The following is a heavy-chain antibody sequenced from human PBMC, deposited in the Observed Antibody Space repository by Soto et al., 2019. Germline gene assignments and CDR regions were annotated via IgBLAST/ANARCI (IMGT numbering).Heavy chain of an antibody. CDR3: GIVAVVDADYDDCVMDV. CDR1: GFAFTNYW. D-gene: IGHD2-15*01. CDR2: IRQDGSEK. Sequence: GGSLRLSCAASGFAFTNYWMTWVRQVPGEGQEWVANIRQDGSEKYFLDSVKGRFTISRDNARNSLYLQMNSLRAEDTATYYCGIVAVVDADYDDCVMDVWGTGTTVKVSS. V-gene: IGHV3-7*01. J-gene: IGHJ6*04.